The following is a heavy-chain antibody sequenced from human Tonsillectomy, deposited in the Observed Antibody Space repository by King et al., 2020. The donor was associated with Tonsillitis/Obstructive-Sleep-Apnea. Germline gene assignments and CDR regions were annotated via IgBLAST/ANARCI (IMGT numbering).Heavy chain of an antibody. CDR1: GFTFSSYS. J-gene: IGHJ5*02. CDR3: ARDLYSNYVGYNWCDP. V-gene: IGHV3-48*02. CDR2: ISSSSSTI. D-gene: IGHD4-11*01. Sequence: VQLVESGGGLVQPGGSLRLSCAASGFTFSSYSMNWVRQAPGKGLEWVSYISSSSSTIYYADSVKGRFTISRDNAKNSLYLQMNSLRDEDTAVYYCARDLYSNYVGYNWCDPWGQGTLVTVSS.